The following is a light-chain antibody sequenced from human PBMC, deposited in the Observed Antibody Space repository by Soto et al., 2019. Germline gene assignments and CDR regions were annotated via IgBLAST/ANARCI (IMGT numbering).Light chain of an antibody. V-gene: IGKV2-28*01. Sequence: DIVMTQSPLSLPVTPGERAYTSCPHSHTLLHINGYNYLDWYLQKPGQSPQLLIYLGSNRASGVPDRFSGSGSGTDFTLKISRVEAEDVGVYYCMQALQTPWTFGEGPMVDIK. CDR2: LGS. CDR1: HTLLHINGYNY. CDR3: MQALQTPWT. J-gene: IGKJ1*01.